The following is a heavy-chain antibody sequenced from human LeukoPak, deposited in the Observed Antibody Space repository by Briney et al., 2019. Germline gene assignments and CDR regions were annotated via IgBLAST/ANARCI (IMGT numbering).Heavy chain of an antibody. CDR3: ASARYLRRGVIIVGGGTRLDY. Sequence: GGSLRLSCAASGFTFDDYSMHWVRQAPGKGLEWVSCISWNSGSIGYADSVKGRFTISRDNAKNSLYLQMNSLRAEDTAVYYCASARYLRRGVIIVGGGTRLDYWGQGTLVTVSS. J-gene: IGHJ4*02. CDR2: ISWNSGSI. CDR1: GFTFDDYS. D-gene: IGHD3-10*01. V-gene: IGHV3-9*01.